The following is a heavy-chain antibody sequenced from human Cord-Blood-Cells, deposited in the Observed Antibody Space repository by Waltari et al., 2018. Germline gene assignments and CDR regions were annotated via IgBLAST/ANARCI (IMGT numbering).Heavy chain of an antibody. D-gene: IGHD6-19*01. V-gene: IGHV1-2*02. Sequence: QVQLVQSGAEVKKPGASVKVSCKASGYTFTGYYMHWVRQAPGQGLEWMRWVNPNSGSTNYAQKFQGKVTMTRDTSISTAYMELSRLRSDDTAVYYCARRGPYSSGWYGYWGQGTLVTVSS. J-gene: IGHJ4*02. CDR3: ARRGPYSSGWYGY. CDR1: GYTFTGYY. CDR2: VNPNSGST.